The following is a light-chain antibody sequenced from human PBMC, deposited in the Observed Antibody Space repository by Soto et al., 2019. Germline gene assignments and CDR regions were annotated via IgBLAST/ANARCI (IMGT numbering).Light chain of an antibody. CDR3: CSYAGTSSSAV. CDR1: TSDVGNYNL. V-gene: IGLV2-23*01. Sequence: QSALTQPASVSGSPGQSITISCAGTTSDVGNYNLVSWYQQHPGKAPKLLIYEDTKRPSGVSNSFSGSKSGNTASLTISGLQAEDEAEYYCCSYAGTSSSAVFGGGTQLTVL. CDR2: EDT. J-gene: IGLJ7*01.